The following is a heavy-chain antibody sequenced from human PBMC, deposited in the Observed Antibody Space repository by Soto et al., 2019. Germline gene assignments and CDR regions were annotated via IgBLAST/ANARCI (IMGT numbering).Heavy chain of an antibody. CDR1: GGTFSSYA. V-gene: IGHV1-69*06. CDR2: IIPIFGTA. J-gene: IGHJ6*02. CDR3: ARVTDYTYYYYGMDV. Sequence: ASVKVSCKASGGTFSSYAISWVRQAPGQGLEWMGGIIPIFGTANYAQKFQGRVTITADKSTSTAYMELSSLRSEDTALYYCARVTDYTYYYYGMDVWGQGTTVTVSS. D-gene: IGHD4-4*01.